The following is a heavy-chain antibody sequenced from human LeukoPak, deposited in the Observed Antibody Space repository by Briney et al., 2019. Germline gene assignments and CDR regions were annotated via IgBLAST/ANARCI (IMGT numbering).Heavy chain of an antibody. J-gene: IGHJ6*03. CDR2: INPNSGGT. D-gene: IGHD2-2*01. CDR3: ARRSTSLNPYYYMDV. CDR1: GYTFTGYY. V-gene: IGHV1-2*02. Sequence: ASVKVSCKASGYTFTGYYMHWVRQAPGRGLEWMGWINPNSGGTNYAQKFQGRVTMTRDTSISTAYMELSRLRSDDTAVYYCARRSTSLNPYYYMDVWGKGTTVTVSS.